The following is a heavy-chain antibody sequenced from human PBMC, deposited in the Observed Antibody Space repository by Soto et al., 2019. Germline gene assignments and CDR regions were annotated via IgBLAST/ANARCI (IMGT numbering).Heavy chain of an antibody. D-gene: IGHD6-19*01. CDR2: IYYSGST. J-gene: IGHJ4*02. V-gene: IGHV4-59*01. CDR1: GGSISSYY. Sequence: SETLSLTCSVSGGSISSYYWSWIRQPPGKGLEWIGYIYYSGSTNYNPSLKSRVTISVDTSKNQFSLKLSSVTAADTAVYYCASTAHSSGWYSGGFDYWGQGTLVTVSS. CDR3: ASTAHSSGWYSGGFDY.